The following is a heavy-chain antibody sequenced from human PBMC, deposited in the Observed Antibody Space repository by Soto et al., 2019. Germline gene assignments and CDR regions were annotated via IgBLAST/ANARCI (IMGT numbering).Heavy chain of an antibody. D-gene: IGHD3-16*01. CDR3: ARLDYDFDY. CDR1: GFTFSSYT. CDR2: ITGTSSPI. V-gene: IGHV3-48*01. J-gene: IGHJ4*02. Sequence: EVQLEESGGGLVQPGGSLRLSCAASGFTFSSYTMNWFRQAPGKGLEWVSYITGTSSPIYYADSVKGRFTISRDNAENLLYLQMNSLRAEDTAVYYCARLDYDFDYWGQGTLVTVSS.